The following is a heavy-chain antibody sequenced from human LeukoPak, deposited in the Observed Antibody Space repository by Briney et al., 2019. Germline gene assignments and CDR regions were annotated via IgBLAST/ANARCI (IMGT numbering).Heavy chain of an antibody. J-gene: IGHJ4*02. Sequence: NPSETLSLTCTVSGGPISSYYWSWIRQPPGKGLEWIGYIFYSGSTNYNPSLKSRVTISVDTSKNQFSLKLSSVTAADTAVYYCAREYTGTYYYWGQGTLVTVSS. CDR1: GGPISSYY. CDR3: AREYTGTYYY. V-gene: IGHV4-59*08. D-gene: IGHD1-26*01. CDR2: IFYSGST.